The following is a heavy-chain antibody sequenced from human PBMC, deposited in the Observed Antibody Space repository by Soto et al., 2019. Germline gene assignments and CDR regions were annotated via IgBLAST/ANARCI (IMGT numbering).Heavy chain of an antibody. Sequence: SETLSLTCTVSGGSISSGDYYWSWIRQPPGKGLEWIGYIYYSGSTYYNPSLKSRVTISVDTSKNQFSLKLSSVTAADTAVYYCARGVGRYSSSWYRLDYWGQGTLVTVSS. CDR1: GGSISSGDYY. J-gene: IGHJ4*02. D-gene: IGHD6-13*01. V-gene: IGHV4-30-4*01. CDR3: ARGVGRYSSSWYRLDY. CDR2: IYYSGST.